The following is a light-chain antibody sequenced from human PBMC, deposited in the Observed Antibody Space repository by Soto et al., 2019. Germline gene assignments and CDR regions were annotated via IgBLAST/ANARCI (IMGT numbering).Light chain of an antibody. CDR3: QHRRDWPRIT. CDR2: GAS. CDR1: QGISSY. J-gene: IGKJ2*01. Sequence: TQSPSSVSASVGDRVTITCRASQGISSYLAWYQQKPGQAPRLLIFGASYRATGIPARFTGSGSGTDFTLTISRLEAEDFAVYFCQHRRDWPRITFSQGTKLEIK. V-gene: IGKV3-11*01.